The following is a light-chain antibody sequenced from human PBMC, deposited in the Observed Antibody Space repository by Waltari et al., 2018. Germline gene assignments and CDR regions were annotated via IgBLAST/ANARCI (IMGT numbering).Light chain of an antibody. CDR3: SSYISSSTLEL. CDR2: DVS. Sequence: QSARTQPASVSGSPEQSITTSCTGTSSDVGTYNSFSCYQQHPGKAPKLMIFDVSIRPSGVSNRFSGSKSGNTASLTISGLQAEDEADYYCSSYISSSTLELFGGGTSLTVL. J-gene: IGLJ2*01. V-gene: IGLV2-14*03. CDR1: SSDVGTYNS.